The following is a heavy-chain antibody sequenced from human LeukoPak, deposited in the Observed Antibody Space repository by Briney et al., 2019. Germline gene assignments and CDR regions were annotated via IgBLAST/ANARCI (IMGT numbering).Heavy chain of an antibody. CDR1: GWSFNDYY. Sequence: SETLPLTCAVYGWSFNDYYWNWIRQPPGKGLEWIGEINARGDTNYNPSLKSRVTISVDTSKNQFSLRLTSMIAADTAIYYCARGQVPAARGYNWFDPWGQGTLVTVSS. CDR3: ARGQVPAARGYNWFDP. D-gene: IGHD2-2*01. CDR2: INARGDT. J-gene: IGHJ5*02. V-gene: IGHV4-34*01.